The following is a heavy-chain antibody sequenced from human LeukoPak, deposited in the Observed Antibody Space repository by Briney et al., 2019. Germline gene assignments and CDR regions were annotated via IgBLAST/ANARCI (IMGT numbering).Heavy chain of an antibody. CDR1: GFTFSKYW. J-gene: IGHJ5*02. CDR2: ISHNGDRI. Sequence: GGSLRLSCAASGFTFSKYWMTWVRQAPGKRLEWVSGISHNGDRIYYADSVKGRFTISRDNSKNTLYLQMNSLRPEDTALYYCTKDSVAAAGTAWFDPWGQGTLVTVSS. D-gene: IGHD6-13*01. CDR3: TKDSVAAAGTAWFDP. V-gene: IGHV3-23*01.